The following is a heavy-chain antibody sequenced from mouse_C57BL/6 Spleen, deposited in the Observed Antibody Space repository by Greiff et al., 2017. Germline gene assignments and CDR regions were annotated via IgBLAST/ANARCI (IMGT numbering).Heavy chain of an antibody. CDR1: GYTFTSYW. V-gene: IGHV1-61*01. J-gene: IGHJ1*03. CDR3: ARGGDGWYFDV. Sequence: VQLQQPGAELVRPGSSVKLSCKASGYTFTSYWMDWVKQRPGQGLEWIGNIYPSDSETHYNQKFKDKATLTVDKSSSTAYMQLSSLTSEDSAVXYCARGGDGWYFDVWGTGTTVTVSS. D-gene: IGHD3-3*01. CDR2: IYPSDSET.